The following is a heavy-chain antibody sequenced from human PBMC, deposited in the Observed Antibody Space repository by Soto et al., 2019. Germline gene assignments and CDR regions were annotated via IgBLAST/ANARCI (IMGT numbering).Heavy chain of an antibody. V-gene: IGHV3-21*01. Sequence: GGSLRLSCAASGFTFSSYSMNWVRQAPGKGLEWVSSISSSSSYIYYADSVKGRFTISRDNAKNSLYLQMNSLRAEDTAVYYRARAPSHFAIADYWGQGTLVTVSS. D-gene: IGHD2-2*01. CDR3: ARAPSHFAIADY. CDR2: ISSSSSYI. CDR1: GFTFSSYS. J-gene: IGHJ4*02.